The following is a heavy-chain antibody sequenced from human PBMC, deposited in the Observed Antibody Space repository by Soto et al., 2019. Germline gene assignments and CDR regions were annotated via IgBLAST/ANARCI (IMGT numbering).Heavy chain of an antibody. CDR1: GFTFSTYW. Sequence: PGGSLRLSCAASGFTFSTYWMHWVRQAPGKGLVWVSRINSDGSSTSYADPVKGRFTISRDNAKNTLYLQMNSLRAEDTAVYYCARGMAVAGTGHRLIFDDWGQGTQVTVS. V-gene: IGHV3-74*01. J-gene: IGHJ4*02. D-gene: IGHD6-19*01. CDR3: ARGMAVAGTGHRLIFDD. CDR2: INSDGSST.